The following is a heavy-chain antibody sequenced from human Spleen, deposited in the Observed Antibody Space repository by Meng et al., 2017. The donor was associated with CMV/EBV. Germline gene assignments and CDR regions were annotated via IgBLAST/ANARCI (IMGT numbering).Heavy chain of an antibody. D-gene: IGHD1-1*01. CDR1: GFTFSSYG. J-gene: IGHJ1*01. Sequence: GESLKISCAASGFTFSSYGMHWVRQAPGKGLEWVAVIWYDGSNKYYADSVKGRFTISRDNSKNTLYLQMNSLRAEDTAVYYCAKDPRTRLGYFQHWGQGTLVTVSS. CDR2: IWYDGSNK. CDR3: AKDPRTRLGYFQH. V-gene: IGHV3-33*06.